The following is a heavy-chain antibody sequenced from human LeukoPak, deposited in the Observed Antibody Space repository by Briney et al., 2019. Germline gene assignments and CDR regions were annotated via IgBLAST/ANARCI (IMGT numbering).Heavy chain of an antibody. CDR1: GGSISSYY. CDR3: ARDLSSASIYVRGSYRSGSAFDI. CDR2: IYTSGST. J-gene: IGHJ3*02. V-gene: IGHV4-4*07. Sequence: SETLSLTCTVSGGSISSYYWSWIRQPAGKGLEWIGRIYTSGSTNYNPSLKSRVTMSVDTSKNQFSLKLSSVTAADTAVYYCARDLSSASIYVRGSYRSGSAFDIWGQGTMVTVSS. D-gene: IGHD3-16*02.